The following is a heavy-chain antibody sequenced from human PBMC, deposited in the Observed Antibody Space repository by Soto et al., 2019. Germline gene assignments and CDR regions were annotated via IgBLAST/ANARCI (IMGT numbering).Heavy chain of an antibody. J-gene: IGHJ5*02. CDR2: IYYSGST. Sequence: SETLSLTCTVSGGSISSYYWSWIRQPPGKGLEWIGYIYYSGSTNYNPSLKSRVTISVDTSKNQFSLKLSSVTAADTAVYYCARLLGYCSGGSCYAFRFDPWGQGTLVTVSS. CDR3: ARLLGYCSGGSCYAFRFDP. V-gene: IGHV4-59*08. CDR1: GGSISSYY. D-gene: IGHD2-15*01.